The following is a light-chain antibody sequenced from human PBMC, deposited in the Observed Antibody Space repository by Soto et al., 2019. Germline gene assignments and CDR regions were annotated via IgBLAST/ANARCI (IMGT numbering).Light chain of an antibody. CDR3: QQRSDWPQIT. J-gene: IGKJ5*01. CDR2: DTS. Sequence: EIVLTQSPATLSLSPGERATLSCRASQSVSRDLAWYQQTPGQAPRLLIYDTSNRATGIPARFSGNGSGTDFTLTISSLEPEDFALYFCQQRSDWPQITFGQGTRLEIK. CDR1: QSVSRD. V-gene: IGKV3-11*01.